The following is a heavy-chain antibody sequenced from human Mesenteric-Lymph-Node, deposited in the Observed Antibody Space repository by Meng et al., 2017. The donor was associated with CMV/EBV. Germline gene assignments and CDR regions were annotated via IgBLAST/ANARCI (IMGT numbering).Heavy chain of an antibody. Sequence: SETLSLTCSVSGGSISSSGYYWGWIRQPPGKGLEWIGNILYSGSTDYNPSLQSRVTILVDTSENHFSLKLSSVTAADTAVYYCVTWGRNYGSGKYHVIIDYWGQGTLVTVSS. J-gene: IGHJ4*02. CDR2: ILYSGST. CDR3: VTWGRNYGSGKYHVIIDY. CDR1: GGSISSSGYY. V-gene: IGHV4-39*07. D-gene: IGHD3-10*01.